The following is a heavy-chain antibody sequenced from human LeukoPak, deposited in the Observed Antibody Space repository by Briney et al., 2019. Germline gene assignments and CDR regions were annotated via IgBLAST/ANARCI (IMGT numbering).Heavy chain of an antibody. D-gene: IGHD3-3*01. J-gene: IGHJ5*02. Sequence: GGSLRLSCPASGFTFSSYGMRWVRQAPGKGLEWVAVISYDGSNKYYADSVKGRFTISRDNSKNTLYLQMNSLRAEDTAVYYCAKTIFGVVSRFDPWGQGTLVTVSS. CDR2: ISYDGSNK. CDR3: AKTIFGVVSRFDP. V-gene: IGHV3-30*18. CDR1: GFTFSSYG.